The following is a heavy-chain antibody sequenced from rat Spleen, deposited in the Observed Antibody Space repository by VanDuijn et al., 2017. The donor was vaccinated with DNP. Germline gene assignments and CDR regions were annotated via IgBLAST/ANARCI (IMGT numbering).Heavy chain of an antibody. Sequence: EVQLVESGGGLVQPGRSMKLACRASGFTFINYDMAWVRQAPKKGLEWVATISHDGSSTYYRDSVKGRFAISRDNAKSTLYLQMNSLRSEDMATYYCVRWSSGHFDYWGQGVMVTVSS. CDR1: GFTFINYD. V-gene: IGHV5-22*01. D-gene: IGHD4-3*01. J-gene: IGHJ2*01. CDR3: VRWSSGHFDY. CDR2: ISHDGSST.